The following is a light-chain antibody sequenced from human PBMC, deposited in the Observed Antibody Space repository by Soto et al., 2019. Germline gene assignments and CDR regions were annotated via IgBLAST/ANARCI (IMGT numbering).Light chain of an antibody. CDR1: ISDIGAYNY. Sequence: QSALTQPASVSGSPGQSITISCTGTISDIGAYNYVSWYQQHPGKAPKLMIYDVINRPSGVSNRFSGSKSGNTASLTISGLQAEDEADYYCSSYTSSSTLFGGGTKLTVL. CDR3: SSYTSSSTL. V-gene: IGLV2-14*01. CDR2: DVI. J-gene: IGLJ2*01.